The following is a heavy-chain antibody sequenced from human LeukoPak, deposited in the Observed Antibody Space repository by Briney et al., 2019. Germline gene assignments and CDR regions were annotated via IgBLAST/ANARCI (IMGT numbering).Heavy chain of an antibody. D-gene: IGHD6-19*01. J-gene: IGHJ4*02. CDR2: FDTGFGT. Sequence: GGSLRLSCAASGFTFSTASLHWVRRAPGRGLEWVSAFDTGFGTYYPDSLKGRFTISRDNSRNTLFLQMNSLRAEDTAVYYCARSSGWWSLDYWGQGTLVTVSS. CDR3: ARSSGWWSLDY. CDR1: GFTFSTAS. V-gene: IGHV3-23*01.